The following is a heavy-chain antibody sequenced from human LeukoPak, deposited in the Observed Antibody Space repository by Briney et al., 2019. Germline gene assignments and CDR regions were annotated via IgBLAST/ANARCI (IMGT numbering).Heavy chain of an antibody. CDR2: ISEIGDRT. V-gene: IGHV3-23*01. CDR1: GFTFSSYD. J-gene: IGHJ4*02. Sequence: GGSLRLSCAASGFTFSSYDMNWVRQSPRKGLEWVAAISEIGDRTYYADSVKGRFTISRDNSRNTLYLQMNSLRAEDTAVYYCAKKHRIVVIGNYFDSWGQGTLVTVSS. D-gene: IGHD3-22*01. CDR3: AKKHRIVVIGNYFDS.